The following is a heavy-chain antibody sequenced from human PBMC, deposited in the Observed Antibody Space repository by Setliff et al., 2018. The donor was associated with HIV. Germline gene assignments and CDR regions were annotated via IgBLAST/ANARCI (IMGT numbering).Heavy chain of an antibody. CDR3: ARGVGAVGDF. V-gene: IGHV1-8*02. CDR2: MSPKNGNT. D-gene: IGHD1-26*01. CDR1: GYTFTNND. Sequence: ASVKVSCTTSGYTFTNNDINWVRQATGQGLEWMGWMSPKNGNTGYAEKFQGRVTMTRDMSTNTAYMELSSLTSDDTAVYYCARGVGAVGDFWGQGTLVTVSS. J-gene: IGHJ4*02.